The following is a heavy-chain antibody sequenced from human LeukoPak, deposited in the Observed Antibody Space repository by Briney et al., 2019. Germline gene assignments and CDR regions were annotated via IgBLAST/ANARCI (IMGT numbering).Heavy chain of an antibody. V-gene: IGHV4-34*01. CDR1: GGSFSGYY. J-gene: IGHJ4*02. D-gene: IGHD6-13*01. CDR2: INHSGST. Sequence: PSETLSLTCAVYGGSFSGYYWSWIRQPPGKGLEWIGEINHSGSTNYNPSLKSRVTISVDTSKNQFSLKLSSVTAADTAVYYCARHRKSSSWAVWGQGTLVTVSS. CDR3: ARHRKSSSWAV.